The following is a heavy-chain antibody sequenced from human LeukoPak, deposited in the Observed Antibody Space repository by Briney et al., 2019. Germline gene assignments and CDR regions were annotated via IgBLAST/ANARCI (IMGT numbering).Heavy chain of an antibody. D-gene: IGHD5-24*01. CDR1: GFTFSSYA. J-gene: IGHJ4*02. CDR2: ISYDGSNK. V-gene: IGHV3-30*04. Sequence: GRSLGLSCAASGFTFSSYAMHWVRQAPGKGLEWVAVISYDGSNKYYADSVKGRFTISRDNSKNTLYLQMNSLRAEDTAVYYCARDRDALIDYWGQGTLVTVSS. CDR3: ARDRDALIDY.